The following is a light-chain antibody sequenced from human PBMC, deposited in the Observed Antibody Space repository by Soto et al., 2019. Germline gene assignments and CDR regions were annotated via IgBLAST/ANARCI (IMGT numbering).Light chain of an antibody. Sequence: TLAPRPMFLSTGERAPLSYRASQSVSNYLAWYQQKTGQAPRLLIYDASTRGTGIPARVSGSGGGTEVTLTISSLQSEEFAVYYWQPYNNWPPRTFGQGTRVDI. CDR1: QSVSNY. V-gene: IGKV3-15*01. CDR2: DAS. J-gene: IGKJ1*01. CDR3: QPYNNWPPRT.